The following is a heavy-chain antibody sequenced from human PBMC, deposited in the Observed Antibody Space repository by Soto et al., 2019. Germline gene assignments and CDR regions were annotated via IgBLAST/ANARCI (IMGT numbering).Heavy chain of an antibody. J-gene: IGHJ5*02. V-gene: IGHV3-66*01. D-gene: IGHD2-21*02. Sequence: GGSLRLSCAASGFTVTNSYMTWVRQAPGKGLEWVSVIYSGGNTYYADSVKGRFTISRDNSKNTLFLQMNSLRVEDTAVYYCAKSGGNYWFDPWGQGTLVTVSS. CDR2: IYSGGNT. CDR1: GFTVTNSY. CDR3: AKSGGNYWFDP.